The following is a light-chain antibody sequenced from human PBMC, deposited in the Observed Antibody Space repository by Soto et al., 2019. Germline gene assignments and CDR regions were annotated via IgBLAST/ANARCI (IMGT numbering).Light chain of an antibody. V-gene: IGKV3-20*01. Sequence: EIVLTQPPDTLSLSPGETATLYCRASQSVSSSYLAWYQQKPGQALRLLIYRASSRATGIPDRFSGSGSGTDFTLTITRLEPEDSAVYFCQQYTGPPTTFGQGTRLEIK. CDR1: QSVSSSY. CDR3: QQYTGPPTT. CDR2: RAS. J-gene: IGKJ5*01.